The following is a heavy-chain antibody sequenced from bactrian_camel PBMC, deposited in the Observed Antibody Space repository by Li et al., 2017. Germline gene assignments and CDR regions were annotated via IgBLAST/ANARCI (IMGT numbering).Heavy chain of an antibody. CDR1: GFTFSGYA. V-gene: IGHV3S31*01. CDR3: AADFARDFSGGYYFKSLTSFHY. CDR2: VDIDGAT. J-gene: IGHJ4*01. D-gene: IGHD2*01. Sequence: VQLVESGGGLVQFGGSLRLSCAASGFTFSGYAMSWVRQAPGKEREGVAAVDIDGATDYADSVKGRFTISQDKAKNTLYLQMNSLTPEDTAMYYCAADFARDFSGGYYFKSLTSFHYWGQGTQVTVS.